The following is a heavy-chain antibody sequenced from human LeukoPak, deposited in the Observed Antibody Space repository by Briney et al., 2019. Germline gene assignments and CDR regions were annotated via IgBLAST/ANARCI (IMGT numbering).Heavy chain of an antibody. CDR3: ARVLKFYYSSGSYSYYFDY. V-gene: IGHV4-59*01. D-gene: IGHD3-10*01. CDR1: GGSMRSYY. Sequence: SETLSLTCTVSGGSMRSYYWSWIRQPPGKGLEWVGYIYYSGSPNYNPSLKSRVTTSIDTSRNQFSLKLSSVTAADTAVYYCARVLKFYYSSGSYSYYFDYWGRGTLVTVSS. J-gene: IGHJ4*02. CDR2: IYYSGSP.